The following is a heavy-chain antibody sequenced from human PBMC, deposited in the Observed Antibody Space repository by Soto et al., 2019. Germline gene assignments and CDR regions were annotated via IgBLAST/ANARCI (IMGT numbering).Heavy chain of an antibody. Sequence: GGSLRLSCVASGFTFSNYGMHWVRQAPGKGLEWVAVTSYDGSNKYYADSVKGRFTISRDNSKNTLYLQMTSLRTEDTALYYCAKLDEGGLQYAYYAMDVWGQGTTVTVSS. CDR3: AKLDEGGLQYAYYAMDV. V-gene: IGHV3-30*18. CDR2: TSYDGSNK. D-gene: IGHD2-15*01. J-gene: IGHJ6*02. CDR1: GFTFSNYG.